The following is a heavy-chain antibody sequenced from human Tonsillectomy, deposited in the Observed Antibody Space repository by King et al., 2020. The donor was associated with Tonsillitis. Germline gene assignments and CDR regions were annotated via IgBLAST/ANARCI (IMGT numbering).Heavy chain of an antibody. Sequence: VQLVQSGAEVKKPGSSVKVSCKASVGTFSSFAISWVRQAPGQGLEWMGRIIPILGIANDSKKFQGRVQITADKSTGTAYMELSSLRSDDTAVYYCARGGFGVAGSAAFDIWGQGTMVTVSS. CDR3: ARGGFGVAGSAAFDI. D-gene: IGHD6-19*01. CDR2: IIPILGIA. J-gene: IGHJ3*02. V-gene: IGHV1-69*09. CDR1: VGTFSSFA.